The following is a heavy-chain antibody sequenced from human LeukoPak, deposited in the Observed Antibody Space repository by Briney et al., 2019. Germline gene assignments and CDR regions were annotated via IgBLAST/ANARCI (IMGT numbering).Heavy chain of an antibody. CDR3: ARGPRFGPGYFDY. J-gene: IGHJ4*02. Sequence: SETLSLTCAVYGGSFSGYYWSWIRQPPGKGLEWIGEINHSGSTNYNPSLKSRVTISVDTSKNQFSLKLSSVTAADTAVYYCARGPRFGPGYFDYWRQGTLVTVSS. CDR2: INHSGST. CDR1: GGSFSGYY. V-gene: IGHV4-34*01. D-gene: IGHD3-10*02.